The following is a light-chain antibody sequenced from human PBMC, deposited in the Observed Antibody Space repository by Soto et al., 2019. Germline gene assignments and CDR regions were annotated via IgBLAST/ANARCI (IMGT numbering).Light chain of an antibody. Sequence: QSVLTQPPSASGSPGQSVTISCTGTSSDVGRYDYVSWYRQEPGKAPKLIIYEVSKRPSGVPDRFSGSKSGTTASLTVSGLQAEDEANYYCCSYTGSNTLVVFGGGTKVTVL. V-gene: IGLV2-8*01. J-gene: IGLJ2*01. CDR3: CSYTGSNTLVV. CDR2: EVS. CDR1: SSDVGRYDY.